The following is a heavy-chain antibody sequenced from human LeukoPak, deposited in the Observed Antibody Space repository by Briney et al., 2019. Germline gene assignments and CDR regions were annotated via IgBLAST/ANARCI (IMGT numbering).Heavy chain of an antibody. CDR3: ASAGATDYYYMDV. J-gene: IGHJ6*03. Sequence: SGGSLRLSCAASGFTFSSYSMNWVRQAPGKGLEWVSSISSSSSYIYYADSVKGRFTISRDNAKNSLYLQMNSLRAEDTAVYYCASAGATDYYYMDVWGKGTTVTVSS. CDR2: ISSSSSYI. V-gene: IGHV3-21*01. D-gene: IGHD1-26*01. CDR1: GFTFSSYS.